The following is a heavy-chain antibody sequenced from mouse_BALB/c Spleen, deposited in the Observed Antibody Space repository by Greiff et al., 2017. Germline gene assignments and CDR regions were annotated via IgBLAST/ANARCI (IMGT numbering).Heavy chain of an antibody. Sequence: EVKVEESGGGLVQPGGSRKLSCAASGFTFSSFGMHWVRQAPEKGLEWVAYISSGSSTIYYADTVKGRFTISRDNPKNTLFLQMTSLRSEDTAMYYCARSRDYDVGYFDYWGQGTTLTVSS. CDR3: ARSRDYDVGYFDY. V-gene: IGHV5-17*02. J-gene: IGHJ2*01. D-gene: IGHD2-4*01. CDR2: ISSGSSTI. CDR1: GFTFSSFG.